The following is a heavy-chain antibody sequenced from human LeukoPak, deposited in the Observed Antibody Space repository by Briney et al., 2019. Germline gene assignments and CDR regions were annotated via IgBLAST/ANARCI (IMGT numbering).Heavy chain of an antibody. J-gene: IGHJ4*02. CDR3: ARHRAGYHLDW. V-gene: IGHV4-59*08. Sequence: SETLSLTCTVSGGSISSYYWSWIRQPPGKGLEWIGYIYYSGGTNYNPSLKSRVTISVDTSKNQFSLKLSSVTAADTAVYYCARHRAGYHLDWWGQGTLVTVSS. D-gene: IGHD3-9*01. CDR2: IYYSGGT. CDR1: GGSISSYY.